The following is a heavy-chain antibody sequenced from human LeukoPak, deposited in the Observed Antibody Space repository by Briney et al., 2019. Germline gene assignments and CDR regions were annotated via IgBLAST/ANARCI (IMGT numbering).Heavy chain of an antibody. Sequence: PGGSLRLSCAASGFTFSSYSMNWVRQAPGKGLEWVSSISSSSSYIYYADSVKGRFTISRDNSKNTLYLQMNSLRAEDTAVYYCAKERSNAGYWGQGTLVTVSS. V-gene: IGHV3-21*04. J-gene: IGHJ4*02. CDR3: AKERSNAGY. CDR1: GFTFSSYS. CDR2: ISSSSSYI.